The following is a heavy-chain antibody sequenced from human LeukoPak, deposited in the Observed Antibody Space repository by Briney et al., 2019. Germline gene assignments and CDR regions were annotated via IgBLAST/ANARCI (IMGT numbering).Heavy chain of an antibody. V-gene: IGHV3-48*02. J-gene: IGHJ4*02. CDR1: GFTFSSYS. Sequence: GGSLRLSCAASGFTFSSYSMNWVRQAPGKGLEWLSYISSNSRTISYADSVKGRFTISRDNAKNSQYLQMNSLRDEDTAVYYCAITVGATEDCWGQGTLVTVSS. CDR2: ISSNSRTI. CDR3: AITVGATEDC. D-gene: IGHD1-26*01.